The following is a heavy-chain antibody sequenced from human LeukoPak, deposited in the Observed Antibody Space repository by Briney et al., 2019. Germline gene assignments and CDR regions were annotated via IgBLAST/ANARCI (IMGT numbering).Heavy chain of an antibody. CDR3: ARDSSGYYYFDY. J-gene: IGHJ4*02. D-gene: IGHD3-22*01. V-gene: IGHV5-51*01. CDR2: IYPGDSDT. Sequence: GESLKISCKASGYSFTSYYIGWVRQMPGKGLEWIGIIYPGDSDTRYSPSFQGQVTVSADKSITTAYLQWSSLKASDTAMYYCARDSSGYYYFDYWGQGTLVTVSS. CDR1: GYSFTSYY.